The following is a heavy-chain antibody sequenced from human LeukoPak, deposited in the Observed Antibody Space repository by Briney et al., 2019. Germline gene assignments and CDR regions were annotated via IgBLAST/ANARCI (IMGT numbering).Heavy chain of an antibody. CDR2: ISHSGTT. Sequence: SETLSLTCAVYGGSFSGFYWSWIRQPPGKGLEWIGEISHSGTTYYNPSLESRVTVSVDTSKNQFSLKLNSVTAADTAVYYCARVRYCSTNRCYDREFDNWGQGTLVTVSS. CDR1: GGSFSGFY. J-gene: IGHJ4*02. D-gene: IGHD2-2*01. V-gene: IGHV4-34*01. CDR3: ARVRYCSTNRCYDREFDN.